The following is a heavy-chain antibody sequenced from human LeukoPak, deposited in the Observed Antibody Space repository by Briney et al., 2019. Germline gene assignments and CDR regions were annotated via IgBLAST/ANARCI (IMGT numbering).Heavy chain of an antibody. V-gene: IGHV3-7*03. CDR1: GFTFSTYW. CDR2: IKQDGTEK. J-gene: IGHJ4*02. D-gene: IGHD3-10*01. Sequence: GGSLRLSCAASGFTFSTYWMSWVRQAPGKGLEWVANIKQDGTEKYHVASVKGRFTISGDNAKNSLYLQMNSLRAEDTAVYYCARESALVRGVDFDYWGQGTLVTVSS. CDR3: ARESALVRGVDFDY.